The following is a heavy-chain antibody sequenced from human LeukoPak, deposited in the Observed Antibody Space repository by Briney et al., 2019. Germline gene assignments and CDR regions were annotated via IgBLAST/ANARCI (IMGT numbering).Heavy chain of an antibody. Sequence: GGSLRLSCAASGFTFDDYGMSWVRQAPGKGLEWVSGINWNGGSTGYADSVKGRFTISRDNAKNSLYLQMNSLRAEDTAVYYCARAHVTGVDAFDIWGPGTTVIVSS. CDR2: INWNGGST. CDR1: GFTFDDYG. CDR3: ARAHVTGVDAFDI. D-gene: IGHD2-21*02. V-gene: IGHV3-20*04. J-gene: IGHJ3*02.